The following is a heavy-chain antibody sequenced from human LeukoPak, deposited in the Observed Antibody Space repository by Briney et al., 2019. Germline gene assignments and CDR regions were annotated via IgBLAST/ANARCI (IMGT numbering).Heavy chain of an antibody. J-gene: IGHJ4*02. CDR1: GFTFSSYA. V-gene: IGHV3-30*04. CDR2: ISYDGSNK. D-gene: IGHD3-22*01. CDR3: ARGPLYYSDSRGNPGDH. Sequence: GGSLRLSCAASGFTFSSYAMHWVRQAPGKGLEWVAVISYDGSNKYYADSVKVRFTISRDNSKNTLYLQMSSLRAEDTAVYYCARGPLYYSDSRGNPGDHWGQGTLVTVSS.